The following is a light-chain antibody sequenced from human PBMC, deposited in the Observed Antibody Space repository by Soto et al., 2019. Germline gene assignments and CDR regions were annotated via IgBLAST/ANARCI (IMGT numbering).Light chain of an antibody. CDR2: EVT. CDR3: SSYTSTSTWV. CDR1: SSDVGAYNY. Sequence: QSVLTQPASVSGSPGQSLTISCTGTSSDVGAYNYVSWYQQHPGKAPKLLIYEVTNRPSGVSHRFSGSKSANTASLTISGLQAEDEADYYCSSYTSTSTWVFGGGTKLTVL. V-gene: IGLV2-14*01. J-gene: IGLJ3*02.